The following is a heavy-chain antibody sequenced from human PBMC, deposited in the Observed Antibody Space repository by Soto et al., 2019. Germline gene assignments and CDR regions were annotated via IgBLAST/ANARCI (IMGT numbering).Heavy chain of an antibody. V-gene: IGHV1-69*01. CDR3: ARRQQTLVATPYYYYGMDV. J-gene: IGHJ6*02. CDR2: IIPIFGTA. D-gene: IGHD5-12*01. Sequence: QVQLVQSGAEVKKPGSSVKVSCKASGGTFSSYAISWVRQAPGQGLEWMGGIIPIFGTANYAQKFQGRVTITAHESTSTAYMELSSLRSEDTAVYYCARRQQTLVATPYYYYGMDVWGQGTTVTVSS. CDR1: GGTFSSYA.